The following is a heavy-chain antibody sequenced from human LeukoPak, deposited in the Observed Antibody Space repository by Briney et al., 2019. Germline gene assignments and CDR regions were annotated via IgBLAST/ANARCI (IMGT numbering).Heavy chain of an antibody. D-gene: IGHD1-26*01. CDR3: ARQPGSGSYDY. CDR2: IYYSGST. CDR1: GGSISSNY. J-gene: IGHJ4*02. V-gene: IGHV4-59*08. Sequence: PSETLSLTCTVSGGSISSNYWSWIRQPPGKGLEWIGYIYYSGSTYYNPSLKSRVTISVDTSKNQFSLKLSSVTAADTAVYYCARQPGSGSYDYWGQGTLVTVSS.